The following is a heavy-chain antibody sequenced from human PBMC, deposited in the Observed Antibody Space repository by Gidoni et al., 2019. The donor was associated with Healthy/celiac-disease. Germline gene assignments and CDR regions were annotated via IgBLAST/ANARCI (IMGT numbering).Heavy chain of an antibody. CDR3: ARVHSSSWYYFDY. CDR1: GGTFSSYA. J-gene: IGHJ4*02. V-gene: IGHV1-69*01. Sequence: VQLVQSGAEVKKPGSSVKVSCTASGGTFSSYAIRWVRQAPGQGLEWMGGSIPIFGTANYAQKFQGRVTITADESTSTADMELSSLRSEDTAVYYCARVHSSSWYYFDYGGQGTLVTVSS. D-gene: IGHD6-13*01. CDR2: SIPIFGTA.